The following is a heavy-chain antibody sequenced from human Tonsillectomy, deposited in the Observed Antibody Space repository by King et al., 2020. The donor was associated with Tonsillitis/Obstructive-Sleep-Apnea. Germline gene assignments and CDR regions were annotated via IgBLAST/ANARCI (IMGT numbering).Heavy chain of an antibody. CDR2: IKSKTDVGTT. V-gene: IGHV3-15*01. J-gene: IGHJ4*02. CDR1: GFTFSNAW. Sequence: VQLVESGGGLVKPGGSLRLSCAASGFTFSNAWMTWVRQSPGKGLEWVGRIKSKTDVGTTDYAAPVKGRFTISRVDSKNTLYLQINSLKTEDTAVYFCTTPDCGGDCWGQGTLVTVSS. D-gene: IGHD2-21*01. CDR3: TTPDCGGDC.